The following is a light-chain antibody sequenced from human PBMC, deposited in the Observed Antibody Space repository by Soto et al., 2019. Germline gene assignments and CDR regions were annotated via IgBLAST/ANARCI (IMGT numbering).Light chain of an antibody. CDR3: QQRSDWPVP. Sequence: EIVLTQSPATLSLSPGERATLSCRASQSLSSYLAWYQQKRGQAPRLLIYDASKRATGIPARFSGSGSGTDFTLSISSLEPEDFAVYYCQQRSDWPVPFGGGTKVEI. CDR2: DAS. V-gene: IGKV3-11*01. CDR1: QSLSSY. J-gene: IGKJ4*01.